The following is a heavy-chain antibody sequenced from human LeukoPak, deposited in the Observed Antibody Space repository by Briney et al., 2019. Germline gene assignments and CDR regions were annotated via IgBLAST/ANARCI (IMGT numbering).Heavy chain of an antibody. J-gene: IGHJ4*02. CDR3: VRQPDSARYGFDF. Sequence: PGGSLRLSCSASGFTFSNHDIHWVRQATGKGLEWVSAIGSSGDTYYIDSVKGRFTISRESAKNSLYLQMNSLRAEDTAVYYCVRQPDSARYGFDFWGQGTLVTVSS. CDR2: IGSSGDT. V-gene: IGHV3-13*01. CDR1: GFTFSNHD. D-gene: IGHD1-26*01.